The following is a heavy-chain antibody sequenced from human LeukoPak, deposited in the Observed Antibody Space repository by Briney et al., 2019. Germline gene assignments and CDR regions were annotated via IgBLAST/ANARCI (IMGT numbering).Heavy chain of an antibody. D-gene: IGHD4-23*01. CDR1: GGSISSYY. J-gene: IGHJ5*02. V-gene: IGHV4-59*01. CDR2: IYYSGST. Sequence: SETLSLTCTVSGGSISSYYWSWIRQPPGKGLEWIGYIYYSGSTNYNPSLKSRVTISVDTSKNQFSLKLSSVTAADTAVYYCAMSEWETTLVFDPWGQGTLVTVSS. CDR3: AMSEWETTLVFDP.